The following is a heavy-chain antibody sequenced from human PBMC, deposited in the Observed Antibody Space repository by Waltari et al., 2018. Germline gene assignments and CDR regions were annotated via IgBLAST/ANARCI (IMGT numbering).Heavy chain of an antibody. CDR3: AQGLSYCSGTSCFNWFDP. CDR1: RVPFNSYA. J-gene: IGHJ5*02. D-gene: IGHD2-2*01. Sequence: EMQLLESGGGWVQPGGSLRLSCVSSRVPFNSYAMNWVRQAPGKGRGWVSGISSGGHTTYYADSVKGRFTSSRDNSKKTLYLQMESLRAEDTGVYYCAQGLSYCSGTSCFNWFDPWGQGTPVTVSS. V-gene: IGHV3-23*01. CDR2: ISSGGHTT.